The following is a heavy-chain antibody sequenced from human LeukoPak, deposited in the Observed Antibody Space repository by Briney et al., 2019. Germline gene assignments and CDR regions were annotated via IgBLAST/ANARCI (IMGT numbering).Heavy chain of an antibody. CDR3: ARTPSSTIDYWYFDL. CDR2: IYYSGST. J-gene: IGHJ2*01. CDR1: GGSISSYY. D-gene: IGHD2-2*01. Sequence: PSETLSLTCTVSGGSISSYYWSWIRQPPGKGLEWIGYIYYSGSTNYNPSLKSRVTISVDTSKNQFSLKLSSVAAADTAVYYCARTPSSTIDYWYFDLWGRGTLVTVSS. V-gene: IGHV4-59*01.